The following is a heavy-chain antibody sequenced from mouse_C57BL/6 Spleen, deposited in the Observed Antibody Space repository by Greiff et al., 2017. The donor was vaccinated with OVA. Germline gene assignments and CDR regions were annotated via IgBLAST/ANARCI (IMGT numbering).Heavy chain of an antibody. Sequence: LQESGPELVQPGASVKISCKASGYSFTDYNMNWVKQSNGKSLEWIGVINPNYGTTSYNQTFKGKATLTVDQSSSTAYMQLNSLTSEDSAVYYGARWYGSRAYYCDDGGQGTTRTGSS. CDR1: GYSFTDYN. V-gene: IGHV1-39*01. CDR3: ARWYGSRAYYCDD. CDR2: INPNYGTT. D-gene: IGHD1-1*01. J-gene: IGHJ2*01.